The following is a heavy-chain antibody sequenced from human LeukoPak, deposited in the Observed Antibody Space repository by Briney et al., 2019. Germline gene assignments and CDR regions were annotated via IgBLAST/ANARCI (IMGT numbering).Heavy chain of an antibody. CDR1: GYTFIGYF. CDR3: ARIEDYGDYGESQIFDY. J-gene: IGHJ4*02. CDR2: IKPNSGGT. Sequence: GAAVKVSCKASGYTFIGYFMHWVRQAPGQGLEWMGWIKPNSGGTKYAQKFQDRVTITRDTSISTAYMELSRLTSDDTAVYYCARIEDYGDYGESQIFDYWGQGTLVTVSS. D-gene: IGHD4-17*01. V-gene: IGHV1-2*02.